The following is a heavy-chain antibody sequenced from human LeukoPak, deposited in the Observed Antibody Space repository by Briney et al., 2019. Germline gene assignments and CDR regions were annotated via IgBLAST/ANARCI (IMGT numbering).Heavy chain of an antibody. CDR1: GDSVSSNSAA. J-gene: IGHJ4*02. Sequence: SQTLSLTCDISGDSVSSNSAAWNWIRQSPSRGLEWLGRTYYKSKWYKDYAGSVDSRITINPDTSKNQFSLQLNSVTPEDTAVYYCARGGPRDLPVGKFDYWGQGTLVTVSS. V-gene: IGHV6-1*01. CDR3: ARGGPRDLPVGKFDY. D-gene: IGHD1-1*01. CDR2: TYYKSKWYK.